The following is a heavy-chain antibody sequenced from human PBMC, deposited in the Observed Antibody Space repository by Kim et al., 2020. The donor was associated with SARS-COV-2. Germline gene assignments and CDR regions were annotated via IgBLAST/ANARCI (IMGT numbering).Heavy chain of an antibody. CDR2: ISSSSSYT. Sequence: GGSLRLSCAASGFTFSDYYMSWIRQAPGKGLEWVSYISSSSSYTNYADSVKGRFTISRDNAKNSLYLQMNSLRAEDTAVYYCAREKKYSSSSGVFDYWGQGTLVTVSS. V-gene: IGHV3-11*05. J-gene: IGHJ4*02. CDR1: GFTFSDYY. CDR3: AREKKYSSSSGVFDY. D-gene: IGHD6-6*01.